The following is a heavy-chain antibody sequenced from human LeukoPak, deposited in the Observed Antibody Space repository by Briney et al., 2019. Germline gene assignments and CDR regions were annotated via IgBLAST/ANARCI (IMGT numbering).Heavy chain of an antibody. CDR3: ARDRCTNGVCYDY. V-gene: IGHV1-2*02. CDR2: INPNSGGT. Sequence: ASVKVSCKATGYTFTGYYMHWVRQAPGQGLEWMGWINPNSGGTNYAQKFQGRVTMTRDTSISTAYMELSRLRSDDTAVYYCARDRCTNGVCYDYWGQGTLVTVSS. CDR1: GYTFTGYY. J-gene: IGHJ4*02. D-gene: IGHD2-8*01.